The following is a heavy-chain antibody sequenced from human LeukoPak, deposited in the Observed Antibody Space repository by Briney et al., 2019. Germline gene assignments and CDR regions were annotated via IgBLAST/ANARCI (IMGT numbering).Heavy chain of an antibody. CDR2: IDWDDDK. CDR1: RFSLSTSGMR. J-gene: IGHJ3*02. V-gene: IGHV2-70*04. D-gene: IGHD5-18*01. CDR3: ARGRGYSYGYAFDT. Sequence: SGPALVKPTQTLTLTCTFSRFSLSTSGMRVSWIRQPPGKALEWLARIDWDDDKFYSTSLKTRLTISKDTSKNQVVLTMTNMDPVDTATYYCARGRGYSYGYAFDTWGQGTMVTVSS.